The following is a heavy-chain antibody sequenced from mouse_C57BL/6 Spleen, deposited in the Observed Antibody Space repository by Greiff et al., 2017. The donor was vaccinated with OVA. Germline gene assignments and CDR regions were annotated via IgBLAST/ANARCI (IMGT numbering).Heavy chain of an antibody. Sequence: EVQLQQSGPVLVKPGASVKMSCKASGYTFTDYYMNWVKQSHGKSLEWIGVINPYNGGTSYNQKFKGKATLTVDESSSTAYMELNSLTSEDSAVYYCARREDYGSLWFAYWGQGTLVTVSA. D-gene: IGHD1-1*01. CDR2: INPYNGGT. CDR1: GYTFTDYY. V-gene: IGHV1-19*01. CDR3: ARREDYGSLWFAY. J-gene: IGHJ3*01.